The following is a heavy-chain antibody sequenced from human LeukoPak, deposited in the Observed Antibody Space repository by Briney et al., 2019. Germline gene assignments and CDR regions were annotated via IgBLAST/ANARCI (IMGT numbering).Heavy chain of an antibody. J-gene: IGHJ4*02. Sequence: GWSLRLSCVASGFTFNNYAMSWVRQAPGRGREWVSAMSSSGGSTYYADFMKGWFTISRDNSKNTVYLQMNSLRAEDTAVYYCAKDRFYDYVRGSYRYTGPNYFDYWGQGILVTVSS. V-gene: IGHV3-23*01. CDR3: AKDRFYDYVRGSYRYTGPNYFDY. CDR1: GFTFNNYA. CDR2: MSSSGGST. D-gene: IGHD3-16*02.